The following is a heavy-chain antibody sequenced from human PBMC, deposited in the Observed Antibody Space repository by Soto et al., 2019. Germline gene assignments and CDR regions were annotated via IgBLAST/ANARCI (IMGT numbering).Heavy chain of an antibody. CDR3: VRANTTMIVPDNY. D-gene: IGHD3-22*01. Sequence: SETLYLTCTVSGDSVSSGTYYWSWIRQPPGKGLEWIGYIYNSGTTKYNPSLKSRVTISVDTSKNQFSLNLSSVTAADSAVYYFVRANTTMIVPDNYWGQGTVVTVSA. CDR2: IYNSGTT. J-gene: IGHJ4*02. CDR1: GDSVSSGTYY. V-gene: IGHV4-61*01.